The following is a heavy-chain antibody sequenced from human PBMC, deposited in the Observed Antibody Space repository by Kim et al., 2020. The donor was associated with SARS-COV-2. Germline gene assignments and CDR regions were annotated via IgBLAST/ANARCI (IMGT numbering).Heavy chain of an antibody. D-gene: IGHD6-19*01. J-gene: IGHJ4*02. CDR2: IIIDADST. Sequence: GGSLRLSCAASGFTFTSYWMHWVRQAPGKGLVWVSRIIIDADSTAYAYSVKGRFSISRDNAKNTLYLQMNSLRADDTAVYYCARSQWPYYFDSWGQGTLVTVSS. V-gene: IGHV3-74*03. CDR1: GFTFTSYW. CDR3: ARSQWPYYFDS.